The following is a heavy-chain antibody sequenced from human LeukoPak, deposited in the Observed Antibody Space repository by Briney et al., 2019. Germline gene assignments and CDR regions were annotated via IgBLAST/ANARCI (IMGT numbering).Heavy chain of an antibody. Sequence: GGSLRLSCAASGFTFRTYAMSWVRQAPGKGLEWVAAINGGGGNTNCADSVKGRFTISRDHSRDTLYLQMNSLRVEDMAVYYCAKGVFTIFGDYYYMDVWGKGTTVTVSS. CDR1: GFTFRTYA. J-gene: IGHJ6*03. CDR3: AKGVFTIFGDYYYMDV. D-gene: IGHD3-3*01. V-gene: IGHV3-23*01. CDR2: INGGGGNT.